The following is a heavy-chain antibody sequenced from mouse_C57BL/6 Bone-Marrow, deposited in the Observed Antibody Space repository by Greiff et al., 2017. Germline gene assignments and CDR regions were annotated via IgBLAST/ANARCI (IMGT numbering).Heavy chain of an antibody. D-gene: IGHD2-3*01. Sequence: DVKLVESGAELVRPGASVKLSCTASGFNIKDDYIHWVKQRPEQGLEWIGWIDPEIGDTEYASKFQGPATITSDTSSNTAYLQLSSLASEDTAVYCCCSFDGNYFDFGGQGTPLTVAS. CDR3: CSFDGNYFDF. J-gene: IGHJ2*01. CDR1: GFNIKDDY. V-gene: IGHV14-4*01. CDR2: IDPEIGDT.